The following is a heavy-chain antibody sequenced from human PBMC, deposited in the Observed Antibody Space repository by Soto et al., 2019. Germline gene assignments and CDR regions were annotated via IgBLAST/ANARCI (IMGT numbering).Heavy chain of an antibody. CDR2: ISSSSSYI. J-gene: IGHJ6*03. D-gene: IGHD2-2*01. Sequence: EVQLVESGGGLVKPGGSLRLSCAASGFTFSSYSMNWVRQAPGKGLEWVSSISSSSSYIYYADSVKGRFTIPRDNANNSLYLQMNSLRAEDTAVYYCARDFPWSAAIRYYYYMDVWGKGTTVTVSS. V-gene: IGHV3-21*01. CDR3: ARDFPWSAAIRYYYYMDV. CDR1: GFTFSSYS.